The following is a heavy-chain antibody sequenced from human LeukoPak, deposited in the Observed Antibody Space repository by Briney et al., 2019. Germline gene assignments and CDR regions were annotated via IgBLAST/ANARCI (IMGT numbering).Heavy chain of an antibody. CDR3: ASHKYCSSTSCYGHDAFDI. CDR1: GFTVSSNY. J-gene: IGHJ3*02. CDR2: IYSGCST. D-gene: IGHD2-2*01. Sequence: GGSLRLSCAASGFTVSSNYMSWVRQAPGKGLEWVSVIYSGCSTYYADPVKGRFTISRDNSKNTLYLQMNSLRAEDTAVYYCASHKYCSSTSCYGHDAFDIWGQGTMVTVSS. V-gene: IGHV3-53*01.